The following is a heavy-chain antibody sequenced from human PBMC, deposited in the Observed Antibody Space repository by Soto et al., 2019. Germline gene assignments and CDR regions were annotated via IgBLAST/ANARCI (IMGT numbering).Heavy chain of an antibody. D-gene: IGHD3-3*01. CDR2: INHSGST. V-gene: IGHV4-34*01. CDR1: GGSFIGYY. J-gene: IGHJ6*02. CDR3: AREDYDFWSGYPQPMDV. Sequence: SETLSLTCAVYGGSFIGYYCILSRHPPVKGLEWIVEINHSGSTNYNPSLKSRVTISVDTSKNQFSLKLSSVTAADTAVYYCAREDYDFWSGYPQPMDVWGQGTTGTAP.